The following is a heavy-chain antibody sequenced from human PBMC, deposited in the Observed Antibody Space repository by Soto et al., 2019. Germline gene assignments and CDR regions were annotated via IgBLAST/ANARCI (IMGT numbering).Heavy chain of an antibody. CDR2: ISGSGGST. CDR3: AKENGYSSSWFEFDY. J-gene: IGHJ4*02. CDR1: GFTFSRYA. V-gene: IGHV3-23*01. D-gene: IGHD6-13*01. Sequence: PGGSLRLSCAASGFTFSRYAMSWVRQAPRKGLEWISAISGSGGSTYYADSVKGRFTISRDNSKNTLYLQMNSLRAEDTAVYYCAKENGYSSSWFEFDYWGQGTLVTVSS.